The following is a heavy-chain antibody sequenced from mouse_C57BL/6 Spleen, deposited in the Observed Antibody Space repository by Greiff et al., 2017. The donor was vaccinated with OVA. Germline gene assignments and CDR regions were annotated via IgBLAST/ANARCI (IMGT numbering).Heavy chain of an antibody. D-gene: IGHD2-3*01. CDR1: GFTFSDYG. CDR2: ISSGSSTI. V-gene: IGHV5-17*01. J-gene: IGHJ4*01. CDR3: ARDDGYYGAMDY. Sequence: EVNVVESGGGLVKPGGSLKLSCAASGFTFSDYGMHWVRQAPEKGLEWVAYISSGSSTIYYADTVKGRFTISRDNAKNTLFLQMTSLRSEDTAMYYCARDDGYYGAMDYWGQGTSVTVSS.